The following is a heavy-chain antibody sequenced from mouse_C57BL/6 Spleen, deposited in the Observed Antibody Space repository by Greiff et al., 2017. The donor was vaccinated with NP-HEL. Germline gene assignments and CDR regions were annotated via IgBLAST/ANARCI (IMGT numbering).Heavy chain of an antibody. CDR3: ARNVGGYYYCDY. D-gene: IGHD2-3*01. CDR2: IDPSDSYT. Sequence: QVQLQQPGAELVMPGASVKLSCKASGYTFTSYWMHWVKQRPGQGLEWIGEIDPSDSYTNYNQKFKGKSTLTVDKSSSTAYMQLSSLTSEDSAVYYCARNVGGYYYCDYWGQGTTLTVSS. V-gene: IGHV1-69*01. CDR1: GYTFTSYW. J-gene: IGHJ2*01.